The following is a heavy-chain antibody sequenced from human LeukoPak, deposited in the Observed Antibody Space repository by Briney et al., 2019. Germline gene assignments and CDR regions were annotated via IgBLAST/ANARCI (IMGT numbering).Heavy chain of an antibody. CDR1: GGSISSYY. D-gene: IGHD5-24*01. CDR2: IHYSGST. Sequence: SETLSLTCTVSGGSISSYYWSLIRQPPGKGLEWIGYIHYSGSTNYNPSLKSRVTISVDMSKNQFSLKLSSVTAADTAVYYCARGVDGYNYYFDYWGQGTLVTVSS. V-gene: IGHV4-59*01. CDR3: ARGVDGYNYYFDY. J-gene: IGHJ4*02.